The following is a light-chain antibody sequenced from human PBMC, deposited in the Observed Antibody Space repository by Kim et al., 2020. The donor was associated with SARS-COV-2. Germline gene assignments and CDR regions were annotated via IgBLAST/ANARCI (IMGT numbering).Light chain of an antibody. J-gene: IGKJ4*01. CDR2: DAS. V-gene: IGKV1-33*01. CDR1: HDITNY. Sequence: DIQLTQSPSSLSASIGDRVTITCQASHDITNYLNWYQQKPGKAPKILIYDASNLGTGVPSRFSGSGSGTHFSLTISSLQPEDIAVYHCQQFYDVPLTFGGGTKLEIK. CDR3: QQFYDVPLT.